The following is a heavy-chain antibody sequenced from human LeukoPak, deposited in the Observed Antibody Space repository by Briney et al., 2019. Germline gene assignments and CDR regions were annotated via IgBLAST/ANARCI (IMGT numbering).Heavy chain of an antibody. CDR2: IYYSGST. Sequence: PSETLSLTCTVSGGSISSHYWSWIRQPPGKGLEWIGYIYYSGSTNYNPSLKSRVTISVDTSKNQFSLKLSSVTAADTAVYYCARTDGYNYYDYWGQGTLVTVSS. D-gene: IGHD5-24*01. CDR3: ARTDGYNYYDY. J-gene: IGHJ4*02. CDR1: GGSISSHY. V-gene: IGHV4-59*11.